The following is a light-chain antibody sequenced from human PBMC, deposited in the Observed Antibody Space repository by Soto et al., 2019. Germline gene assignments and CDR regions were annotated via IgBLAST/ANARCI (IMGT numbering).Light chain of an antibody. CDR1: QSVNNY. V-gene: IGKV3-15*01. Sequence: EIVMTQSPATVSVSPGERATLSCRASQSVNNYLAWYQQKPGQAPRLLVYGIFSRATGVPARFSGSGSGTEFTLTIGSLQSEDSAVYYCQQHNKWPLTFGGGTRVEIK. CDR3: QQHNKWPLT. J-gene: IGKJ4*01. CDR2: GIF.